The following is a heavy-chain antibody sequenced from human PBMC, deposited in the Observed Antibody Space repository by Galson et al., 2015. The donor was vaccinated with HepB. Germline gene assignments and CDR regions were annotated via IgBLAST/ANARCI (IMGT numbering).Heavy chain of an antibody. V-gene: IGHV1-69*10. J-gene: IGHJ4*02. CDR2: IIPILGIA. CDR1: GGTFNSYA. CDR3: ARGGVGATLDY. Sequence: SVKVSCKASGGTFNSYAISWVRQAPGQGLEWMGGIIPILGIANYAQKFQGRVTITADKSTSTANMELSSLRSDDTAVYYCARGGVGATLDYWGQGTLVTVSS. D-gene: IGHD1-26*01.